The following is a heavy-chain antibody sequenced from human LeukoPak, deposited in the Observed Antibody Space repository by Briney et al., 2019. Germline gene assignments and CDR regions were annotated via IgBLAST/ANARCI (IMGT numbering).Heavy chain of an antibody. V-gene: IGHV6-1*01. CDR3: ARVNRGEKYPGNMVRGHYYYYYMDV. J-gene: IGHJ6*03. D-gene: IGHD3-10*01. Sequence: SQTLSLTCAISGDSVSSNSAAWNWIRQSPSRGLEWLGRTYYRSKWYNDYAVSVKSRITINPDTSKNQFSLQLNSVTPEDTAVYYCARVNRGEKYPGNMVRGHYYYYYMDVWGKGTTVTISS. CDR2: TYYRSKWYN. CDR1: GDSVSSNSAA.